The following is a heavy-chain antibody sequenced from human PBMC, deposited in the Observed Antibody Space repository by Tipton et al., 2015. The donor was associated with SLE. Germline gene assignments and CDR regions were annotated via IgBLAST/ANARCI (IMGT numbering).Heavy chain of an antibody. V-gene: IGHV4-61*09. CDR3: ASLGPPWCYGTDI. CDR1: GGSITSAGYS. D-gene: IGHD2-8*02. Sequence: TLSLTCTVSGGSITSAGYSWSWIRQPAGKGLEWIGHIYTSGSTNYNPSLKSRVTISVDTSKNQFSLRLTSVAAADTAVYYCASLGPPWCYGTDIWGQGTTVTVSS. CDR2: IYTSGST. J-gene: IGHJ6*02.